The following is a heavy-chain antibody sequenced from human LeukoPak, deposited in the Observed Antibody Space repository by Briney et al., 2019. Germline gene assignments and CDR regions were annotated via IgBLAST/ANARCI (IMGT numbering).Heavy chain of an antibody. D-gene: IGHD3-22*01. CDR2: ISSSGSTI. CDR3: ARADYYDSSGYYADY. J-gene: IGHJ4*02. Sequence: PGGSLRLSCAASGFTFSDYYMSWIRQAPGKGLEWVSYISSSGSTIYYADSVKGRFTISRDNAKNSLYLQMNSLRAEDTAVYYCARADYYDSSGYYADYWGQGTLVTVSS. V-gene: IGHV3-11*04. CDR1: GFTFSDYY.